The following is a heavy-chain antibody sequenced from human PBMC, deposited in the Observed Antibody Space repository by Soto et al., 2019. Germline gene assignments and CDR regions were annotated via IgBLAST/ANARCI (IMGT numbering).Heavy chain of an antibody. Sequence: QVQLVQYGAEVKKPGASVKVSCTASGYTFKSFYMHWVRQAPGQGLEWIGMINPTDGSVSFAQKFQGRVTLTTDRPTSTVYLELSSLTREDTAVYFCARDFGRHGAVDTTGWFVPWGKGTLVPVSS. CDR1: GYTFKSFY. V-gene: IGHV1-46*02. J-gene: IGHJ5*02. D-gene: IGHD3-3*01. CDR2: INPTDGSV. CDR3: ARDFGRHGAVDTTGWFVP.